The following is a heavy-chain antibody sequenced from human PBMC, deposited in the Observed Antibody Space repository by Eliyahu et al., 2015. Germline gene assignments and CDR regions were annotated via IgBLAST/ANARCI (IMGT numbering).Heavy chain of an antibody. CDR3: XRGGEHYYGSGSYYY. V-gene: IGHV1-2*02. J-gene: IGHJ4*02. Sequence: QVQLVXSGAEVKKPGASVKVSCXASXXXFTGYYMHWVRQAPGQGLEWMGWINPNSGGTNYAQKFQGRVTMTRDTSISTAYMELSRLRSDDTAVYYCXRGGEHYYGSGSYYYWGQGTLVTVSS. CDR1: XXXFTGYY. CDR2: INPNSGGT. D-gene: IGHD3-10*01.